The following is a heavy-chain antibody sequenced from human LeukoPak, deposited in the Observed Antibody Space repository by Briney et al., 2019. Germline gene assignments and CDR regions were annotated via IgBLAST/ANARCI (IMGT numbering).Heavy chain of an antibody. CDR3: ARHPFQYPFDH. V-gene: IGHV4-59*08. D-gene: IGHD2/OR15-2a*01. CDR2: IYHSGHT. J-gene: IGHJ5*02. Sequence: PSETLSLTCTVSGASVSSDYWSWIRQSPGKGLEWIGYIYHSGHTMSNPSLKSRVSLSLDTSNNQFSLKLSSETAADTAVYYCARHPFQYPFDHWGQGTVVSVSS. CDR1: GASVSSDY.